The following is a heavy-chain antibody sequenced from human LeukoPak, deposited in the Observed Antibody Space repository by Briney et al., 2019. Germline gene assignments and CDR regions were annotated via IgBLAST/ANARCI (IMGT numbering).Heavy chain of an antibody. CDR1: GGSFSGYY. CDR3: ARSGHSSSWTGFDY. V-gene: IGHV4-34*01. CDR2: INHSGST. J-gene: IGHJ4*02. D-gene: IGHD6-13*01. Sequence: SETLSLTCAVYGGSFSGYYWSWIRQPPGKGLEWIGEINHSGSTNYNPSLKSRVTISVDTSKNRFSLKLSSVTAADTAVYYCARSGHSSSWTGFDYWGQGTLVTVSS.